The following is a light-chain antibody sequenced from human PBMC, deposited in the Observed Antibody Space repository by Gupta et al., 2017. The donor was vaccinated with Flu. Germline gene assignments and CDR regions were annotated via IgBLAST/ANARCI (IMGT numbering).Light chain of an antibody. CDR2: DVF. CDR1: SSDVGRFDY. CDR3: CSYASTYTLV. J-gene: IGLJ1*01. V-gene: IGLV2-11*01. Sequence: SVTISCTGTSSDVGRFDYVSWYQKHPGKAPQLMIYDVFKRPSGVPDRFSGSQSGNTASLTISGLQAEDEADYYCCSYASTYTLVFGTGTKVTVL.